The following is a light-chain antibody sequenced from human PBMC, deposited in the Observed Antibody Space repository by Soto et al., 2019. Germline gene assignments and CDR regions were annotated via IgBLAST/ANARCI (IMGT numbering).Light chain of an antibody. J-gene: IGLJ2*01. Sequence: QAVVTQEPSLTVSPGGTVTLTCGSSTGAVTSNHHPYWFQQKAGQAPRTLISDTSNKHSWTPARFSGSLLVDKAVLNLSGAQLEDEAQYYCLLSYNAARVFGGGTKLTVL. CDR1: TGAVTSNHH. CDR3: LLSYNAARV. CDR2: DTS. V-gene: IGLV7-46*01.